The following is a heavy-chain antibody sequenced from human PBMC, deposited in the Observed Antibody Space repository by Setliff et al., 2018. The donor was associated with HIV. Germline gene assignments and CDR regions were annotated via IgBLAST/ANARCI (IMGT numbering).Heavy chain of an antibody. D-gene: IGHD1-26*01. CDR1: GVSVNNDDDY. V-gene: IGHV4-39*01. CDR2: VHQSGTA. J-gene: IGHJ4*01. CDR3: ARQVGEGKWYLDS. Sequence: SETLSLTCAVSGVSVNNDDDYWGWIRQPPGKGLEWIAIVHQSGTAHKRPSLKSRVTISIDTSENLFSLKLSGVTAADTAIYYCARQVGEGKWYLDSWGHGTLVTVS.